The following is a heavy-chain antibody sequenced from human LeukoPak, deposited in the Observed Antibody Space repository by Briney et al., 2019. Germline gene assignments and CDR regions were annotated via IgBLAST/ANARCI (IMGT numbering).Heavy chain of an antibody. CDR1: GFTVSSNY. V-gene: IGHV4-30-4*08. J-gene: IGHJ4*02. CDR3: ASGGPAEYYYDSSGYFDY. Sequence: LRLSCAASGFTVSSNYMSWIRQPPGKGLEWIGYIYYSGSTYYNPSLKSRVTISVDTSKNQFSLKLSSVTAADTAVYYCASGGPAEYYYDSSGYFDYWGQGTLVTVSS. D-gene: IGHD3-22*01. CDR2: IYYSGST.